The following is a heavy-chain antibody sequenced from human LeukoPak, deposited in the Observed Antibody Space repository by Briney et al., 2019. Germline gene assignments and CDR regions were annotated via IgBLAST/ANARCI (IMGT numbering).Heavy chain of an antibody. V-gene: IGHV3-23*01. Sequence: PGGSLRLSCAASGFTFSSYAMSWVRQAPGKGPEWVSAISGSGGSTYYADSVKGRFTISRDNSKNTLYLQMNSLRAEDTAVYYCAKDPRQLVLLKDYWGQGTLVTVSS. J-gene: IGHJ4*02. CDR1: GFTFSSYA. CDR2: ISGSGGST. D-gene: IGHD6-13*01. CDR3: AKDPRQLVLLKDY.